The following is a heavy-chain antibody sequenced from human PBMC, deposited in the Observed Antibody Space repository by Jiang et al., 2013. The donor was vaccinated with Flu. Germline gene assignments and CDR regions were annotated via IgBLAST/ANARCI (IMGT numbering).Heavy chain of an antibody. Sequence: LLKPSETLSLTCAVYGGSFSGYYWSWIRQPPGKGLEWIGEINHSGSTNYNPSLKSRVTISVDTSKNQFSLKLSSVTAADTAVYYCARGLDIVVVVAAEGGNWFDPWGQGTLVTVSS. D-gene: IGHD2-15*01. V-gene: IGHV4-34*01. CDR1: GGSFSGYY. CDR2: INHSGST. CDR3: ARGLDIVVVVAAEGGNWFDP. J-gene: IGHJ5*02.